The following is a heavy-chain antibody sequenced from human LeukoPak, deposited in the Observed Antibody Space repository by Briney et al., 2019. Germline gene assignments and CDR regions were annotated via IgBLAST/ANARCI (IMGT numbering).Heavy chain of an antibody. V-gene: IGHV3-74*01. CDR3: AKDRIPIVVPAASFEC. CDR2: MKGDGSDT. J-gene: IGHJ4*02. CDR1: GFTFSSYW. D-gene: IGHD2-2*01. Sequence: GGSLRLSCVASGFTFSSYWMYWVRQDPGKGLGWVSGMKGDGSDTTYADSVKGRFTISRDNSKNTLYLQMNSLRAEDTAVYYGAKDRIPIVVPAASFECWGQGTLVTAAS.